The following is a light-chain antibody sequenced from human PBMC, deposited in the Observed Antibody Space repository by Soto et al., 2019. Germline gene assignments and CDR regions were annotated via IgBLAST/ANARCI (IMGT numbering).Light chain of an antibody. CDR3: SSFASTYTLL. J-gene: IGLJ2*01. V-gene: IGLV2-14*02. Sequence: QSALTQPASVSGSPGQSITISCTGTSSDVGSYNLVSWYQQHPGKAPKLMIYEANKRPSGVSNRFSGSKSGNTASLTISGLQAEDEADYYCSSFASTYTLLFGGGTKLTVL. CDR2: EAN. CDR1: SSDVGSYNL.